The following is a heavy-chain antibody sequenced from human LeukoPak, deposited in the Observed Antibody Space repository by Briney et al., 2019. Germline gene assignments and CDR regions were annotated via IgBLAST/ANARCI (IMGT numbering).Heavy chain of an antibody. CDR2: IYYSGT. CDR3: ARSKSYSSGWTDFDW. CDR1: GGSISSNNYY. J-gene: IGHJ4*02. D-gene: IGHD6-19*01. Sequence: SETLSLTCTVSGGSISSNNYYWSWIRQPPGKGVEWIGNIYYSGTYYNPSLKSRVTISVDTSKNQFSLRLSSVTAADTAVYYCARSKSYSSGWTDFDWWGQGTLVTVSS. V-gene: IGHV4-39*01.